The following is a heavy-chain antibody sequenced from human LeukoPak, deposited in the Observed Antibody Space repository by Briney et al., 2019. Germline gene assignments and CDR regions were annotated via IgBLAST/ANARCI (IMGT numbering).Heavy chain of an antibody. D-gene: IGHD6-13*01. CDR3: ATDLGLQLVPRFDY. Sequence: ASVKVSCKVSGYTLTELSMHWVRQAPGKGLEWMGGFDPEDGETIYAQKFQGRVTMTEDTSTDTAYMELSSLRSEDAAVYYCATDLGLQLVPRFDYWGQGTLVTVSS. CDR1: GYTLTELS. J-gene: IGHJ4*02. CDR2: FDPEDGET. V-gene: IGHV1-24*01.